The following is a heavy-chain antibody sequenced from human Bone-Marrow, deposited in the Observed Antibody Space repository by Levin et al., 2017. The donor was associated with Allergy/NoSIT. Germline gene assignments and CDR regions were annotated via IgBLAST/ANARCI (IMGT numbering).Heavy chain of an antibody. CDR1: GYTFTSYG. D-gene: IGHD6-25*01. Sequence: ASVKVSCKASGYTFTSYGISWVRQTARQGLEWVGWVSTSIDNTDYAQNYQDRVVMTTDTSTSTAYMELKNLRSDDTAVYYCARRGYRQVADYWGQGTLVTVSS. CDR2: VSTSIDNT. CDR3: ARRGYRQVADY. J-gene: IGHJ4*02. V-gene: IGHV1-18*01.